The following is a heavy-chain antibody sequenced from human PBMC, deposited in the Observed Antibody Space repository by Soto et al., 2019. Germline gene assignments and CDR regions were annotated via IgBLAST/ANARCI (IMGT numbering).Heavy chain of an antibody. CDR3: AKNGQPPYYYYGMDV. J-gene: IGHJ6*02. Sequence: QGQLVQYGPEVKKPGASVKVSCKASGYTFSRYGISWVRQAPGQGVEWMGWISGYNGDTKYAQKVQGRVTMTIDTSTYTAYMELRSLTSDDTAIYYCAKNGQPPYYYYGMDVWGQGTTVTVSS. D-gene: IGHD2-8*01. V-gene: IGHV1-18*01. CDR2: ISGYNGDT. CDR1: GYTFSRYG.